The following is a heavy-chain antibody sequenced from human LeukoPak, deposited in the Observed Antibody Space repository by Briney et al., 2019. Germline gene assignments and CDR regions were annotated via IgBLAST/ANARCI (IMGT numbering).Heavy chain of an antibody. CDR2: IIPILGIA. D-gene: IGHD4-23*01. CDR1: GGTFSSYA. Sequence: ASVKVSCKASGGTFSSYAISWVRQAPGQGLEWMGRIIPILGIANYAQKFQGRVTITADKSTSTAYMELSSLRSEDTAVYYCAREGGNSVGYFDYWGQGTLVTVSS. J-gene: IGHJ4*02. CDR3: AREGGNSVGYFDY. V-gene: IGHV1-69*04.